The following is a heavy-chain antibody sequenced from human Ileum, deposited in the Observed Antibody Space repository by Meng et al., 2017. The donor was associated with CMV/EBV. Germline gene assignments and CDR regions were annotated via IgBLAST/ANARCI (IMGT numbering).Heavy chain of an antibody. CDR3: AKGTGVTDPFDY. CDR2: IYVSGST. J-gene: IGHJ4*02. V-gene: IGHV4-4*07. CDR1: GGSITSYY. D-gene: IGHD1-14*01. Sequence: PESGPGLVKPSETLSLTCSISGGSITSYYWSWIRQPAGKGLEWIGRIYVSGSTNYNPSLKSRVTMSVDTSKNQFSLKLSSVTAADTAIYYCAKGTGVTDPFDYWGQGTLVTVSS.